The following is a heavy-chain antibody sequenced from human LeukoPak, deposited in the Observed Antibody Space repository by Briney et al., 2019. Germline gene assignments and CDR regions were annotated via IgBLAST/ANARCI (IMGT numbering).Heavy chain of an antibody. CDR1: GFTFSSYA. Sequence: GGSLRLSCAASGFTFSSYAMHWVRQAPGKGLEWVAVISYDGSNKYYADSVKGRFTISRDNSKNTLYLQMNSLRAEDTAVYYCARDLLTYYDSSGYYDYWGQGTLVTVSS. V-gene: IGHV3-30-3*01. D-gene: IGHD3-22*01. J-gene: IGHJ4*02. CDR2: ISYDGSNK. CDR3: ARDLLTYYDSSGYYDY.